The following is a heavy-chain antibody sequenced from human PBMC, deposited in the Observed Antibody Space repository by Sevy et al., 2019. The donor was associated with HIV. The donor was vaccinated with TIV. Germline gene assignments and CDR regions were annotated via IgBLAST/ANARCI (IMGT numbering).Heavy chain of an antibody. Sequence: GGSLRLSCAASGFTFSDYYMSWIRQAPGKGLEWVSYISSSSSYTNYADSVKGRFTISRDNAKNSLYLQMNSLRAEDTAVYYCAGARWLQTNFDYWGQGTLVTVSS. CDR1: GFTFSDYY. CDR2: ISSSSSYT. V-gene: IGHV3-11*06. CDR3: AGARWLQTNFDY. J-gene: IGHJ4*02. D-gene: IGHD5-12*01.